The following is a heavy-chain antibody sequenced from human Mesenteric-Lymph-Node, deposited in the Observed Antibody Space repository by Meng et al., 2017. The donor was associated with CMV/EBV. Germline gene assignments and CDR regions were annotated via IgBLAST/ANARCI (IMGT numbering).Heavy chain of an antibody. V-gene: IGHV3-48*03. CDR2: ISSSGSTM. CDR3: ARDPGSEYQLLNYYYYYGMDV. CDR1: GFTFSSYE. Sequence: GESLKISCAASGFTFSSYEMNWVRQAPGKGLEWVSYISSSGSTMYYADSVKGRFTISRDNAKNSLYLQMNSLRAEDTAVYYCARDPGSEYQLLNYYYYYGMDVWGQGTTVTVSS. J-gene: IGHJ6*02. D-gene: IGHD2-2*01.